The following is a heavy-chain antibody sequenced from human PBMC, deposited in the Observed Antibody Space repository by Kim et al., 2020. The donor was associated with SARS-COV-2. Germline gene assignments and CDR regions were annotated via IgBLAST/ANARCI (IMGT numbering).Heavy chain of an antibody. CDR2: ISWNSGSI. CDR1: GFTFDDYA. CDR3: AKDTSSSWANDAFDI. Sequence: GGYLRLSCAASGFTFDDYAMHWVRQAPGKGLEWVSGISWNSGSIGYADSVKGRFTISRDNAKNSLYLQMNSLRAEDTALYYCAKDTSSSWANDAFDIWG. J-gene: IGHJ3*02. D-gene: IGHD6-13*01. V-gene: IGHV3-9*01.